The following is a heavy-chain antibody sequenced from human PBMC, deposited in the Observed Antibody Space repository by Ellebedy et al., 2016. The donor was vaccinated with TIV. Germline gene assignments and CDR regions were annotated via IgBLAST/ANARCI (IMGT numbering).Heavy chain of an antibody. D-gene: IGHD1-26*01. CDR3: AREYAPGVGASGGAFDI. CDR2: IHYSGNT. CDR1: GGSISSYY. Sequence: MPSETLSLTCTVSGGSISSYYWTWIRQPPGKGLEWIGYIHYSGNTNYNPSFKSRVTISVDTSKNQFSLKLSSVTAADTAVYYCAREYAPGVGASGGAFDIWGQGTMVTVSS. J-gene: IGHJ3*02. V-gene: IGHV4-59*01.